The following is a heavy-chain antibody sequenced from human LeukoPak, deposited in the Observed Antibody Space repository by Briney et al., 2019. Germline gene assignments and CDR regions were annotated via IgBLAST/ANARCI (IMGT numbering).Heavy chain of an antibody. CDR1: GGSISSYY. J-gene: IGHJ4*02. V-gene: IGHV4-4*02. CDR2: IYHSGST. Sequence: PSETLSLTCTVSGGSISSYYWSWVRQPPGKGLEWIGEIYHSGSTNYNPSLKSRVTISVDKSKNQFSLKLSSVTAADTAVYYCARVVVTATFDYWGQGTLVTVSS. D-gene: IGHD2-21*02. CDR3: ARVVVTATFDY.